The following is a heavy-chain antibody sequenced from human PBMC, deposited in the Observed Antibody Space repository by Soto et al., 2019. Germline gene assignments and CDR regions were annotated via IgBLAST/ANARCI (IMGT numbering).Heavy chain of an antibody. V-gene: IGHV3-21*06. CDR1: GFTFTRYS. CDR3: ARDRVSAWDHSSGSHDAFDI. CDR2: ISSTTNYI. Sequence: GGSLRLSCAASGFTFTRYSMNWVRQAPGKGLEWVSSISSTTNYIYYGDSMKGRFTISRDNAKNSLYLEMNSLRAEDTAVYYCARDRVSAWDHSSGSHDAFDIWGQGTMVTVSS. D-gene: IGHD6-19*01. J-gene: IGHJ3*02.